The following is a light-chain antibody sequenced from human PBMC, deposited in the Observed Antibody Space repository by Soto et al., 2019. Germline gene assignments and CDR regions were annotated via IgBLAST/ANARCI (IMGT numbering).Light chain of an antibody. CDR3: QQSHNSPPT. J-gene: IGKJ1*01. CDR1: QSVSSAY. V-gene: IGKV3-20*01. Sequence: EIVLTQSPGTLSLSPGERATLSCRASQSVSSAYLAWYQQRPGRAPRLLIYAASIRATGIPDRFSGSGSGTDFTLTIDRLDPEDFAVYFCQQSHNSPPTFGQGTKVDIK. CDR2: AAS.